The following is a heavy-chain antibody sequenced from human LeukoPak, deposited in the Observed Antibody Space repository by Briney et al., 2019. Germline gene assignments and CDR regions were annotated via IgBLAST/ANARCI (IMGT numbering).Heavy chain of an antibody. J-gene: IGHJ4*02. V-gene: IGHV4-59*01. Sequence: KASETLSLTCTVSGGSISSYYWSWIRQPPGKGLEWIGYIYYSGSTNYNPSLKSRVTISVDTSKNQFSLKLSSVTAADTAVYYCARVDIVATIHFDYWGQGTLVTVSS. CDR1: GGSISSYY. CDR2: IYYSGST. D-gene: IGHD5-12*01. CDR3: ARVDIVATIHFDY.